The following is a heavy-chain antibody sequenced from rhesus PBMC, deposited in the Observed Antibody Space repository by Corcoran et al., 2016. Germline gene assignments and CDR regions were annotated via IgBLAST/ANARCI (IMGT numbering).Heavy chain of an antibody. CDR1: GGSISSSY. CDR3: ARGSRYYYFDY. V-gene: IGHV4-169*01. Sequence: QLQLQESGPGLVKPSETLSVTCAVSGGSISSSYWSWIRQAPGKGLEWVGYISGSGSSTNYNPSLKSLVTLSVDTSKNQLSLKLSSVTAADTAVYYCARGSRYYYFDYWGQGVLVTVSS. D-gene: IGHD1-44*02. J-gene: IGHJ4*01. CDR2: ISGSGSST.